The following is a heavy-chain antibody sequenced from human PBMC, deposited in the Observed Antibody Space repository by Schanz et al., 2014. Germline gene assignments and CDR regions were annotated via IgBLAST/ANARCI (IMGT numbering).Heavy chain of an antibody. J-gene: IGHJ6*02. CDR3: ARSGVDV. Sequence: EVQLVESGGGLVQPGGSLRLSCAASGFSFSNYWMHWVRQGPGKGLEWVSCITGGSTTYTYYADSVRGRFTISRDNAKSSVYLQMNSLRAEDTAVYYCARSGVDVWGQGTTVTVSS. D-gene: IGHD3-10*01. CDR2: ITGGSTTYT. V-gene: IGHV3-21*01. CDR1: GFSFSNYW.